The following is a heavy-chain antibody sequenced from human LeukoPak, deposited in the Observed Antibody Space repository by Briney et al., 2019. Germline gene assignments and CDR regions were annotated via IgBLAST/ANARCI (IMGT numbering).Heavy chain of an antibody. CDR2: IYQRVST. D-gene: IGHD3-10*01. J-gene: IGHJ4*02. Sequence: SETLSLTCAVSGYSISSGYYWGWFRQPPGKGLEWIGSIYQRVSTYYNPSLKSRVTISVDTSKNQFSLKLSSVTAADTAAYYCARRYYYGPSMPSYFDYWGQGTLVTVSS. CDR3: ARRYYYGPSMPSYFDY. V-gene: IGHV4-38-2*01. CDR1: GYSISSGYY.